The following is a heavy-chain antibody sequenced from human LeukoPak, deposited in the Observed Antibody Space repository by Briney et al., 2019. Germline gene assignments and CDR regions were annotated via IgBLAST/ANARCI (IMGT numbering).Heavy chain of an antibody. CDR2: ISSSSSYI. D-gene: IGHD6-19*01. J-gene: IGHJ4*02. CDR1: GFTFSSYS. Sequence: PGGSLRLSCAASGFTFSSYSMNWVRQAPGKGLEWVSSISSSSSYIYYADSVKGRFTISRDNSKNTLYLQMNSLRAEDTAVYHCAAGIAVAAGIFDYWGQGTLVTVSS. V-gene: IGHV3-21*04. CDR3: AAGIAVAAGIFDY.